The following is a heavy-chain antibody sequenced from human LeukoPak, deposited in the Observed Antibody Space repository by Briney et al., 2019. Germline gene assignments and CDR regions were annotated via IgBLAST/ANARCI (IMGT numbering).Heavy chain of an antibody. Sequence: GASVKVSCKASGGTFSNYAINWVRQAPGQGLEWMGRIIPILGIANYAQKFQGSVTITADKSTSIAYMEVGRLRSEDTAVYYCARDDGGNTEWGYWGQGTLVTVSS. CDR3: ARDDGGNTEWGY. CDR2: IIPILGIA. V-gene: IGHV1-69*04. CDR1: GGTFSNYA. D-gene: IGHD4-23*01. J-gene: IGHJ4*02.